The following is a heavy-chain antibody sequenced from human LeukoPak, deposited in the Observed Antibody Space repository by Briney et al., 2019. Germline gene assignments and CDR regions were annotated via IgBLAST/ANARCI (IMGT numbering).Heavy chain of an antibody. CDR3: ARGPASYSGSYTDAFDI. D-gene: IGHD1-26*01. CDR1: GGSISSYY. V-gene: IGHV4-59*01. CDR2: IYYSGST. J-gene: IGHJ3*02. Sequence: SETLSLTCTVSGGSISSYYWSWIRQPAGKGLEWIGYIYYSGSTNYNPSLKSRVTISVDTSKNQFSLKLSSVTAADTAVYYCARGPASYSGSYTDAFDIWGQGTMVTVSS.